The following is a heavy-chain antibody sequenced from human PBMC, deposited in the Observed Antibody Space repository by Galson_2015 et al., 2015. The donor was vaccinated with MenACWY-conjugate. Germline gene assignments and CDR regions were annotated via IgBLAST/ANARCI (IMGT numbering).Heavy chain of an antibody. Sequence: SLRLSCAASGFTFSTYWMHWVRQAPGKGLVWVSRLNSDGRSTSYADSVKGRFTISRDNAKNTLYLQMNSLRAEDTAVYYCARLGGNYRTTSHFDYWGQGTLVTVSS. CDR1: GFTFSTYW. CDR2: LNSDGRST. V-gene: IGHV3-74*01. J-gene: IGHJ4*02. CDR3: ARLGGNYRTTSHFDY. D-gene: IGHD1-26*01.